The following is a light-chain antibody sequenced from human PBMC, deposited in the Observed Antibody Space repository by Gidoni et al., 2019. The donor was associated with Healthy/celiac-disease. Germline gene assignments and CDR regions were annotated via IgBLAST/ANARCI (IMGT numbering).Light chain of an antibody. CDR3: IQALQTLPT. J-gene: IGKJ3*01. CDR1: QSLLHSNGYNY. Sequence: IVMTQSPLSLPVTPGEPASISCRSSQSLLHSNGYNYLDWYLQKPGQSPQLLIYLGSNRASGVPDRFSGSGSGTDFTLKISRVEAEDVGVYYCIQALQTLPTFGPGTKVDIK. CDR2: LGS. V-gene: IGKV2-28*01.